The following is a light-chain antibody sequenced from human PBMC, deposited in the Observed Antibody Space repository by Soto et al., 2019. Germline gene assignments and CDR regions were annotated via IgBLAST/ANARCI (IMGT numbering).Light chain of an antibody. V-gene: IGKV1D-13*01. J-gene: IGKJ4*01. CDR1: QGISSA. CDR2: DAS. Sequence: AIQLTQSPSSLSASVGDRVTITCRASQGISSALAWYQQKPGKAPKLLIYDASSLESGVPSRFSGSGSGTDFTLTIASLQPEDFAAYFCQQSYNTPLTFGGGTKVDIK. CDR3: QQSYNTPLT.